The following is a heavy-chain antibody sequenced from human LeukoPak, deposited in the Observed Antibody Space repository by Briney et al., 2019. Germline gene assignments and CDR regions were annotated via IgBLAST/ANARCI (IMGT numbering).Heavy chain of an antibody. V-gene: IGHV1-24*01. CDR2: FDPEDGET. CDR1: GYTLTELS. D-gene: IGHD1-26*01. J-gene: IGHJ6*02. Sequence: ASVNVSCKVSGYTLTELSMHWVRQAPGKGLEWMGGFDPEDGETIYAQKFQGRVTMTEDTSTDTAYMELSSLRSEDTAVYYCATERLAVGATYYYYYGMDVWGQGTTVTVSS. CDR3: ATERLAVGATYYYYYGMDV.